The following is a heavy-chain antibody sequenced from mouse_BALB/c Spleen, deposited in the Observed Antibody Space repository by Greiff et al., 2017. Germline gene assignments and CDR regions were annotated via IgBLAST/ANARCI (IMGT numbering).Heavy chain of an antibody. J-gene: IGHJ2*01. V-gene: IGHV3-2*02. CDR1: GYSITSDYA. D-gene: IGHD2-2*01. CDR3: AFYYGYDEGGFDY. CDR2: RSYSGST. Sequence: DVKLQESGPGLVKPSQSLSLTCTVTGYSITSDYAWNWLRQFPGNKLEWMGYRSYSGSTSYNPSLKSRISITRDTSKNQFFLQLNSVTTEDTATYYYAFYYGYDEGGFDYWGQGTTLTVSS.